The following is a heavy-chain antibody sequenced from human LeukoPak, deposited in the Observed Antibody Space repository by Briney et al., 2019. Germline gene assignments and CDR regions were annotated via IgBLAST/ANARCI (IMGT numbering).Heavy chain of an antibody. D-gene: IGHD3-3*01. Sequence: ASVKVSCKASGYIFTNYAMQWVRQAPGQRLEGMGWINCGNGNTKYSQEFQGRVTITRDTSASTAYMEVSSLRSEDMAVYYCARARYESRIWPKSRYDYYYYMDVWGKGTTVTVSS. J-gene: IGHJ6*03. CDR2: INCGNGNT. CDR3: ARARYESRIWPKSRYDYYYYMDV. CDR1: GYIFTNYA. V-gene: IGHV1-3*03.